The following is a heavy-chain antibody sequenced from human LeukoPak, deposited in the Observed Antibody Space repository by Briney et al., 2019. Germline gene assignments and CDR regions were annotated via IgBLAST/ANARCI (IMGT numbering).Heavy chain of an antibody. CDR1: GFTFDDYA. J-gene: IGHJ4*02. D-gene: IGHD1-1*01. CDR2: ISWNSGNI. Sequence: GGSLRLSCAASGFTFDDYAMHWVRQAPGKGLEWVSGISWNSGNIDYADSVKGRFTISRDNAKNSLYLQMNSLRAEDMALYYCARGYDSNNWNYFDYWGQGTLVTVSS. CDR3: ARGYDSNNWNYFDY. V-gene: IGHV3-9*03.